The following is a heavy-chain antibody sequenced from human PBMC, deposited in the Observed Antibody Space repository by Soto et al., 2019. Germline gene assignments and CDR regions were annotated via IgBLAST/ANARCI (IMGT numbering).Heavy chain of an antibody. J-gene: IGHJ3*02. CDR1: GGTFSSYT. CDR3: ARELIGYAHAFDI. D-gene: IGHD5-12*01. CDR2: IXPILGIA. Sequence: KXPGSSVKVSCKASGGTFSSYTISWVRQAPGQGLEWMGRIXPILGIANYAQKFQGRVTIXADTSPSKAYMELSSLRSEDTAVYYCARELIGYAHAFDIWGQGTMVTVSS. V-gene: IGHV1-69*04.